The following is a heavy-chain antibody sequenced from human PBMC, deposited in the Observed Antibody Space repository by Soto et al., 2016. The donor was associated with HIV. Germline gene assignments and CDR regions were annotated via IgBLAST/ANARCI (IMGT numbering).Heavy chain of an antibody. CDR1: GYTFTSYG. CDR2: ISGYNGISAYNGNT. V-gene: IGHV1-18*01. CDR3: ARDSRDGQYYYASGSTIEYYFDY. J-gene: IGHJ4*02. D-gene: IGHD3-10*01. Sequence: QVQLVQSGAEVKKPGASVKVSCKASGYTFTSYGISWVRQAPGQGLEWLGWISGYNGISAYNGNTNNAQKLQGRVTMTTDTSTSTAYMELRSLRSDDTAVYYCARDSRDGQYYYASGSTIEYYFDYWGQGTLVTVSS.